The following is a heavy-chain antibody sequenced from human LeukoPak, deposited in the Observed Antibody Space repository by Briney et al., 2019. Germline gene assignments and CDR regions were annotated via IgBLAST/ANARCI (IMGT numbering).Heavy chain of an antibody. CDR1: GFIFSSYW. Sequence: GGSLRLSCAASGFIFSSYWMSRVRQAPGKGLEWVANIKQDGSEKYYVDSVKGRFTISRDNAKNSLYLQMNSLRAEDTAVYYCARDPGRDGYPIDYWGQGTLVTVSS. V-gene: IGHV3-7*01. CDR3: ARDPGRDGYPIDY. D-gene: IGHD5-24*01. J-gene: IGHJ4*02. CDR2: IKQDGSEK.